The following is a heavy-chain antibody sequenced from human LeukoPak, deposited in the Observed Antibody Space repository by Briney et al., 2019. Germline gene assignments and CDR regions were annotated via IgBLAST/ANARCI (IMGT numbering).Heavy chain of an antibody. D-gene: IGHD6-19*01. V-gene: IGHV4-59*08. CDR2: IFYSGST. J-gene: IGHJ4*02. Sequence: PSETLSLTCTVSGGSISSYHWSWIRQPPGKGLEWIGHIFYSGSTNYNPSLKSRVIISVDTSKNQFSLKLSSVTATDTAVYYCARTTSSGWYIEYWGQGTLVTVSS. CDR3: ARTTSSGWYIEY. CDR1: GGSISSYH.